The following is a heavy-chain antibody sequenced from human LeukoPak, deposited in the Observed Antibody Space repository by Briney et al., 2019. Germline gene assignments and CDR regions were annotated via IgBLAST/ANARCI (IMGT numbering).Heavy chain of an antibody. CDR2: INSDGSST. V-gene: IGHV3-74*01. CDR3: ARDRGRIVVVVAATSHFDY. CDR1: GFTFSSYW. D-gene: IGHD2-15*01. Sequence: GGSLRLSCAASGFTFSSYWMHWVRQAPGKGLVWVSRINSDGSSTSYADSVKGRFTISRDNAKNTLYLQMNSLRAEDTAVYYCARDRGRIVVVVAATSHFDYWGQGTLVTVSS. J-gene: IGHJ4*02.